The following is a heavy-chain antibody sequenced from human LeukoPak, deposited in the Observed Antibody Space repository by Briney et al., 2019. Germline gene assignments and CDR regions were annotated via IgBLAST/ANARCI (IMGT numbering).Heavy chain of an antibody. Sequence: AGGSLRLSCAASGFTFSSYAMSWVRQAPGKGLEWVSAISGSGGSTYYADSVKGRFTISRDNSKNTLYLQMNSLRAEDTAVYYCGKGGGVWMGEYYYYGMDVWGQGTTVTVSS. V-gene: IGHV3-23*01. J-gene: IGHJ6*02. CDR3: GKGGGVWMGEYYYYGMDV. D-gene: IGHD3-16*01. CDR1: GFTFSSYA. CDR2: ISGSGGST.